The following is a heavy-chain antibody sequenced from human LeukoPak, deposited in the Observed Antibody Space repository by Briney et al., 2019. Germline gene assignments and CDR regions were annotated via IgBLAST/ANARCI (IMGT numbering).Heavy chain of an antibody. D-gene: IGHD2-15*01. CDR2: IYTSGTT. Sequence: SGTLSLTCTVSGASISSYYWSWIRQPAGKGLEWIGRIYTSGTTNCNPSLKSRVTMSVDTSKNQFSLKLSSVTAADTAVYYCATGRCSGGSCYSYFFDYWGQGTLATVSS. CDR1: GASISSYY. J-gene: IGHJ4*02. CDR3: ATGRCSGGSCYSYFFDY. V-gene: IGHV4-4*07.